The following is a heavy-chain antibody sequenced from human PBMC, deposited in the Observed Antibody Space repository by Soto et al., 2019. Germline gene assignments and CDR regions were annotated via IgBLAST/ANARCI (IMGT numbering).Heavy chain of an antibody. CDR1: GFTFSSYA. V-gene: IGHV3-23*01. CDR2: ISGSGGST. D-gene: IGHD3-16*02. CDR3: AKNDYIWGSYLAAFDI. Sequence: PGGSLRLSCAASGFTFSSYAMSWVRQAPGKGLEWVSAISGSGGSTYYADSVKGRFTISRDNSKNTLYLQMNSLRAEDTAVYYCAKNDYIWGSYLAAFDIWGQGTMVTVSS. J-gene: IGHJ3*02.